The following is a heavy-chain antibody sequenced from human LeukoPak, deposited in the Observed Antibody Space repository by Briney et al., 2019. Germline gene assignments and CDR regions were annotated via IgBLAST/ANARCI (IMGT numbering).Heavy chain of an antibody. CDR1: GSTFSSYS. J-gene: IGHJ4*02. CDR3: ARDPEYSSSSREFDY. V-gene: IGHV3-21*01. D-gene: IGHD6-6*01. Sequence: GGSLRPSCAASGSTFSSYSTNWVRQAPGKGLEWVSSIISSSSNIYTADSVKGRFTIFRDNAKNSQYLQMNRLRAENTAVYYGARDPEYSSSSREFDYWGQGTLVTVSS. CDR2: IISSSSNI.